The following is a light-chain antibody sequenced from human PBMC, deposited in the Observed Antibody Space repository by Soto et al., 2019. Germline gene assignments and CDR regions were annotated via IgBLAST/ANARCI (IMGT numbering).Light chain of an antibody. Sequence: DIQMTQSPSSLSASLGDSVTITCRASETIIRYSDWYQQKPGRAPNLLIYAASSLPSGVPARFSGSGSGADFTLTISSLQPDDFANYYCQHSYSTPFTFGHGTKVDIK. J-gene: IGKJ3*01. V-gene: IGKV1-39*01. CDR2: AAS. CDR1: ETIIRY. CDR3: QHSYSTPFT.